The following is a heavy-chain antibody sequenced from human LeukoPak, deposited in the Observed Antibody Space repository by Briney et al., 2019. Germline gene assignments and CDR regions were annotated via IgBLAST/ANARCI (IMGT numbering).Heavy chain of an antibody. V-gene: IGHV1-46*01. J-gene: IGHJ5*02. CDR1: GYTFTSYY. CDR3: ARASGGQNWFDP. Sequence: GASVKVSCKASGYTFTSYYMHWVRQAPGQGLEWMGIINPSGGSTSYAQKFQGRVTMTRDMSTGTVYMEPSSLRSEDTAVYYCARASGGQNWFDPWGQGTLVTVSS. D-gene: IGHD1-26*01. CDR2: INPSGGST.